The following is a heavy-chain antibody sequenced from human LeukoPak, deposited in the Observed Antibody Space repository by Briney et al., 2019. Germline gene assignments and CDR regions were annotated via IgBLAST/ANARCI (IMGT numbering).Heavy chain of an antibody. V-gene: IGHV4-34*01. D-gene: IGHD6-19*01. CDR2: INHSGST. CDR3: ARATDFSSGWLLDQ. J-gene: IGHJ4*02. CDR1: GGSFSGYY. Sequence: PSETLSLTCAVYGGSFSGYYWSWIRQPPGKGLEWIGEINHSGSTNYNPSLKSRVTMSVDTSKNQFSLKVSSVTAADTGVYYCARATDFSSGWLLDQWGQGSLVTVSS.